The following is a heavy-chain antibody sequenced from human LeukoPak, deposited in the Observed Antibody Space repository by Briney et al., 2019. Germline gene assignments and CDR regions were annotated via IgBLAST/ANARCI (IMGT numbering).Heavy chain of an antibody. CDR1: GGSFSGYY. CDR3: ARVTTWKNSFDY. Sequence: SETLSLTCAVYGGSFSGYYWSWIRQPPGKGLEWIGEINHSGSTNYNPSLKSRVTISVDTSKNQFSLKLSSVTAAETAVYYCARVTTWKNSFDYWGQGTLVTVSS. D-gene: IGHD3-22*01. CDR2: INHSGST. J-gene: IGHJ4*02. V-gene: IGHV4-34*01.